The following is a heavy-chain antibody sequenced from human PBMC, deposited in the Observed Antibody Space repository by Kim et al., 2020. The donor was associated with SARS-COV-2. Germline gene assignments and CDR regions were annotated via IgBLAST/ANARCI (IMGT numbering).Heavy chain of an antibody. CDR2: ISYDGSNK. CDR1: GFTFSSYG. D-gene: IGHD3-22*01. J-gene: IGHJ6*02. V-gene: IGHV3-30*18. Sequence: GGSLRLSCAASGFTFSSYGMHWVRQAPGKGLEWVAVISYDGSNKYYADSVKGRFTISRDNSKNKNTLYLQMNSLRAEDTAVYYCAKGGLHYDSSGDYYYYSVMDVWCQGTTVTVSS. CDR3: AKGGLHYDSSGDYYYYSVMDV.